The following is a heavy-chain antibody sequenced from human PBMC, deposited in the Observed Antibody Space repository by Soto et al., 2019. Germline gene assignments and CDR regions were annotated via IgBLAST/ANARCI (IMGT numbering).Heavy chain of an antibody. V-gene: IGHV3-23*01. CDR2: LTGSSSNI. D-gene: IGHD3-10*01. CDR3: ANGRATYGLLTHDY. CDR1: GFSFRNYA. Sequence: TGGSLRLSCAASGFSFRNYAMSWVRQAPGKGLEWISTLTGSSSNIYYADSVKGRFAISRDNSRNTLYLQMNSLTAEDTAVYYCANGRATYGLLTHDYWGQGTLVTV. J-gene: IGHJ4*02.